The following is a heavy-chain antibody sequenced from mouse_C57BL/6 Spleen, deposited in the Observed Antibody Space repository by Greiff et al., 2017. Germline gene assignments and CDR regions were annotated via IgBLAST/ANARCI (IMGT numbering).Heavy chain of an antibody. V-gene: IGHV1-55*01. CDR1: GYTFTSYW. Sequence: QVQLQQPGAELVKPGASVKMSCKASGYTFTSYWITWVKQRPGQGLEWIGDIYPGSGSTNYNEKFKSKATLTVDTSSSTAYMQLSSLTSEDSEVYYCARVDYGSSPDDWGQGTTLTVSS. CDR2: IYPGSGST. J-gene: IGHJ2*01. CDR3: ARVDYGSSPDD. D-gene: IGHD1-1*01.